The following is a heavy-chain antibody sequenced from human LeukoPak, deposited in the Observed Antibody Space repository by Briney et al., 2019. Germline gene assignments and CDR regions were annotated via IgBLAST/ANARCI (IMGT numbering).Heavy chain of an antibody. D-gene: IGHD2-21*01. CDR2: ISGSGGST. Sequence: GGSLRLSCAASGFTFSSYAMSWVRQAPGKGLKWVSAISGSGGSTYYADSVKGRFTISRDNSKNTLYVQMNSLRAEDTAVYYCAKDQVISGSEASDIWGQGTMVTVSS. J-gene: IGHJ3*02. CDR3: AKDQVISGSEASDI. CDR1: GFTFSSYA. V-gene: IGHV3-23*01.